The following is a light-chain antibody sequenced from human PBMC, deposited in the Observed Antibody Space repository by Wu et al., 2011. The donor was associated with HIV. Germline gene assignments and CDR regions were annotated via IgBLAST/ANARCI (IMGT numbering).Light chain of an antibody. CDR2: ASS. CDR1: RSVNSL. CDR3: QQHTNWPLT. Sequence: ATLSCRASRSVNSLLAWYQXKPGQAPRLLIYASSQKPPGIPARFSGRGSGTDFTLTISSLEPEDSAVYYCQQHTNWPLTFGQGTRLEIK. J-gene: IGKJ5*01. V-gene: IGKV3-11*01.